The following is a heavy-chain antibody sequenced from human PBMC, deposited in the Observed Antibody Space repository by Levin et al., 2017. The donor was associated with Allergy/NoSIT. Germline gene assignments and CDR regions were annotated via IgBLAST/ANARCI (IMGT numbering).Heavy chain of an antibody. CDR2: ISYDGSNK. J-gene: IGHJ4*02. CDR3: AKDISYYYDSSGLGPYY. V-gene: IGHV3-30*18. D-gene: IGHD3-22*01. CDR1: GFTFSSYG. Sequence: QTGGSLRLSCAASGFTFSSYGMHWVRQAPGKGLEWVAVISYDGSNKYYADSVKGRFTISRDNSKNTLYLQMNSLRAEDTAVYYCAKDISYYYDSSGLGPYYWGQGTLVTVSS.